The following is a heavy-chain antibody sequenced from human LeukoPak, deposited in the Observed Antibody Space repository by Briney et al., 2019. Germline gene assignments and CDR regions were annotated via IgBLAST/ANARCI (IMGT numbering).Heavy chain of an antibody. Sequence: GESLKISCKGSGCSFTSYWIGWVRQMPGKGLEWMGIIYPGDSDTRYSPSFQGQVTISADKSISTAYLQWSSLKASDTAMYYCARHGVRAVAGPHWYFDLWGRGTLVTVSS. J-gene: IGHJ2*01. CDR2: IYPGDSDT. V-gene: IGHV5-51*01. CDR1: GCSFTSYW. CDR3: ARHGVRAVAGPHWYFDL. D-gene: IGHD6-19*01.